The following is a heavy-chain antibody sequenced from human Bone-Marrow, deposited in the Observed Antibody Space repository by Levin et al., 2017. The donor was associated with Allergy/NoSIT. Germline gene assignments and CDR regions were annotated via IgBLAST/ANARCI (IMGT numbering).Heavy chain of an antibody. CDR3: ATPLYDYRMLWQV. CDR1: GYTLTELS. J-gene: IGHJ4*02. D-gene: IGHD4-11*01. V-gene: IGHV1-24*01. CDR2: FDPEDGET. Sequence: GESLKISCKVSGYTLTELSMHWVRQAPGKGLEWMGGFDPEDGETIYAQKFQGRVTMTEDTSTDTAYMELSSLRSEDTAVYYCATPLYDYRMLWQVWGQGTLVTVSS.